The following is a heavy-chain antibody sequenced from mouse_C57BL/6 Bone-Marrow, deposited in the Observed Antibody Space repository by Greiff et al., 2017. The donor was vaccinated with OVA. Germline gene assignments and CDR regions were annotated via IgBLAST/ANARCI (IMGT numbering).Heavy chain of an antibody. Sequence: VQLQQSGAELVKPGASVKLSCKASGYTFTSYWMHWVKQRPGQGLEWIGMIHPNSGSTNYNEKFKSKATLTVDKSSSTAYMQLSSLTSEDSAVYYCAADSSGYVGGYYFDYWGQGTTLTVSS. D-gene: IGHD3-2*02. CDR2: IHPNSGST. V-gene: IGHV1-64*01. CDR3: AADSSGYVGGYYFDY. CDR1: GYTFTSYW. J-gene: IGHJ2*01.